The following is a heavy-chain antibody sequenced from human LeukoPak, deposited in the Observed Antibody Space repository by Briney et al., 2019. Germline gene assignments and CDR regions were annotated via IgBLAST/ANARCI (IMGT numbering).Heavy chain of an antibody. CDR3: AKADFWSGENWFDP. D-gene: IGHD3-3*01. J-gene: IGHJ5*02. V-gene: IGHV3-48*01. CDR2: ISSSNTI. CDR1: GFAFSTYG. Sequence: GGSLRLSCTASGFAFSTYGMNWVRQAPGKGLEWVSYISSSNTIYYADSVKGRFTISRDNAKNSLYLQMASLRAEDTAVYYCAKADFWSGENWFDPWGQGTLVTVSS.